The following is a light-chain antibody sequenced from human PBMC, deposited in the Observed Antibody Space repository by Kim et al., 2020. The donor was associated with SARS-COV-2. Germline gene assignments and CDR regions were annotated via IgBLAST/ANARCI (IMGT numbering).Light chain of an antibody. CDR3: AAWDESLNGPYV. J-gene: IGLJ1*01. Sequence: QRVTIACSGTNSDIGSNTVNWYQQLPGTTPKLLIYSDNQWPSGVPDRFSGSKSGTSASLAISGLQPEDEADYYCAAWDESLNGPYVFGSGTKVTVL. CDR2: SDN. CDR1: NSDIGSNT. V-gene: IGLV1-44*01.